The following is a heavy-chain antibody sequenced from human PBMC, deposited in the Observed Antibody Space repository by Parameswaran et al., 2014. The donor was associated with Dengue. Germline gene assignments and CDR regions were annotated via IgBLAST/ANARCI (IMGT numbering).Heavy chain of an antibody. CDR3: ARDPSIAAAGTDWFDP. D-gene: IGHD6-13*01. Sequence: WVRQAPGQGLEWMGWINPNSGGTNYAQKFQGRVTMTRDTSISTAYMELSRLRSDDTAVYYYARDPSIAAAGTDWFDPWGQGTLVTVSS. J-gene: IGHJ5*02. CDR2: INPNSGGT. V-gene: IGHV1-2*02.